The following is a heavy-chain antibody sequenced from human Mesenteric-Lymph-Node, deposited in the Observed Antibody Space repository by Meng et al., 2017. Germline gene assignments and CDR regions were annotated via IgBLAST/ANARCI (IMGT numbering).Heavy chain of an antibody. Sequence: ASVKVSCKVSGYTLTELSMHWVRQAPGKGLEWMGGFDPEDGETIYAQKFQGRVTMTRDTSISTAYMELSRLRSDDTAVYYCARSPDEWELLPDAFDIWGQGTMVTVSS. J-gene: IGHJ3*02. CDR3: ARSPDEWELLPDAFDI. CDR1: GYTLTELS. D-gene: IGHD1-26*01. CDR2: FDPEDGET. V-gene: IGHV1-24*01.